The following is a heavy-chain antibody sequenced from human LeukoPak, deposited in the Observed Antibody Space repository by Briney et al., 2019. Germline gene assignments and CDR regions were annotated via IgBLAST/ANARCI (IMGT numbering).Heavy chain of an antibody. J-gene: IGHJ4*02. CDR2: ISGSGAST. D-gene: IGHD1-26*01. CDR3: AKDVGKWESLHFFDY. V-gene: IGHV3-23*01. CDR1: GSTLSTNA. Sequence: GGSLRLSCLTSGSTLSTNAMSWVRQAPGKGLEWISGISGSGASTYYADSVKGRFTISRDDPRNTLYLQMNSLRGDDTAVYYCAKDVGKWESLHFFDYWGQGTLVTVSS.